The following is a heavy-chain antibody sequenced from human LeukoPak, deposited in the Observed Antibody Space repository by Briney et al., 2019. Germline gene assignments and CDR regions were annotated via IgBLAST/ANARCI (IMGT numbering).Heavy chain of an antibody. Sequence: PSETLSITCTVSGGSISPYYWSWIRQPPGKGLEWIGYIYYSGSTNYNPSLNSRVTISVDTSKNQFSLKLSSVTAADTAVYYCARHGGGGESYPRVFDYWGRGNLVTVSS. J-gene: IGHJ4*02. CDR1: GGSISPYY. V-gene: IGHV4-59*08. CDR2: IYYSGST. D-gene: IGHD1-26*01. CDR3: ARHGGGGESYPRVFDY.